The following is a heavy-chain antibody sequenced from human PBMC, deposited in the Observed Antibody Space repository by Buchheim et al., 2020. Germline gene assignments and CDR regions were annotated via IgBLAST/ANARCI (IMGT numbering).Heavy chain of an antibody. Sequence: QAQLVESGGGVVQAGRSLTLSCAASGFTFSSYGMHWVRQAPGKGLEWVAVIWHDGSNKYYVDSVKGRFTISRDNSKNRLYLQMNGLRAEDTAVYYCVVPLGDVFGVVFPLGYWGQGTL. CDR3: VVPLGDVFGVVFPLGY. CDR2: IWHDGSNK. J-gene: IGHJ4*02. V-gene: IGHV3-33*01. D-gene: IGHD3-3*01. CDR1: GFTFSSYG.